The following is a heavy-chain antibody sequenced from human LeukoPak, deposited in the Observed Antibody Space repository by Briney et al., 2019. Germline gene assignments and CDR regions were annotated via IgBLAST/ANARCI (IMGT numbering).Heavy chain of an antibody. J-gene: IGHJ4*02. CDR2: ISSSGSTI. V-gene: IGHV3-48*03. CDR3: LSSTGTGDY. CDR1: GSPFSSFE. Sequence: GGPLDPSFEAPGSPFSSFELNWVRRAPGKGREWVSYISSSGSTIYYADSVKGRFTISRDNAKNSLYLQMNSLRAEDTAVYYCLSSTGTGDYWGQGTLDTVSS. D-gene: IGHD2-8*02.